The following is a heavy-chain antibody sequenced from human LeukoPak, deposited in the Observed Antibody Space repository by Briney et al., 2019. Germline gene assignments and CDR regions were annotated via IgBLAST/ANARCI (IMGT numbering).Heavy chain of an antibody. CDR3: ATPDIVLMVYAIRGPHDAFDI. CDR1: GFTFSSYA. V-gene: IGHV3-30-3*01. J-gene: IGHJ3*02. D-gene: IGHD2-8*01. CDR2: ISYDGSNK. Sequence: GGSLRLSCAASGFTFSSYAMHWVRQAPGKGLEWVAVISYDGSNKYYADSVKGRFTISRDNSKNTLYLQMNSLRAEDTAVYYCATPDIVLMVYAIRGPHDAFDIWGQGTMVTVSS.